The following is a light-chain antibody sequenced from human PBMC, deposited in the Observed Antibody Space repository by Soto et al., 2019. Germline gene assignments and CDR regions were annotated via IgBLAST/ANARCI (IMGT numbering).Light chain of an antibody. CDR2: WAS. V-gene: IGKV4-1*01. CDR1: QSLLYSSNNKNY. CDR3: QQYYNTPLT. J-gene: IGKJ4*01. Sequence: DIVMTQSPDSLAVSLGERATINCKSSQSLLYSSNNKNYLTWYQQKPGQPPKLLIYWASTRESGVPDRFSGSGSGTDFTLTISNLQAEDVAVYYCQQYYNTPLTFGGGTKVEIK.